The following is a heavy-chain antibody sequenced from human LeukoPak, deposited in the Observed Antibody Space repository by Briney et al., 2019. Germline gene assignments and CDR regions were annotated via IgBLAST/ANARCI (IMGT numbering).Heavy chain of an antibody. Sequence: WMGWINPDSGDTSYAQKFQGRVTMTRDTSISTVYVELSRLRSDDTAVYYCARSDSYTWFDPWGQGTLVTVSS. CDR3: ARSDSYTWFDP. V-gene: IGHV1-2*02. J-gene: IGHJ5*02. CDR2: INPDSGDT. D-gene: IGHD2-15*01.